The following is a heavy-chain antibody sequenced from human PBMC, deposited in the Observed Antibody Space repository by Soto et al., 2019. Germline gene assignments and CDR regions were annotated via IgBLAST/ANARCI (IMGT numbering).Heavy chain of an antibody. D-gene: IGHD4-17*01. Sequence: QGQLVQSGAEVKKPGSSVKVSCKASGGTFSSYAIRWVRQAPGQGLEWMGGIIPIFGTANYAQKFQGRVTITADESTSTAYMELSSLRSEDTAVYYCARAGDSDMTTVVTPFDYWGQGTLVTFSS. CDR2: IIPIFGTA. V-gene: IGHV1-69*01. J-gene: IGHJ4*02. CDR1: GGTFSSYA. CDR3: ARAGDSDMTTVVTPFDY.